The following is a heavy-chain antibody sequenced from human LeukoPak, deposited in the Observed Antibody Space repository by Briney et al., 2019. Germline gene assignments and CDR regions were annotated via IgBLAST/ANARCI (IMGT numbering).Heavy chain of an antibody. Sequence: ASVKVSCKASGGSFTFTSHAISWVRQAPGQGLEWMGGLIPIYGSANYAQKFQGRVTITSDESTRTVYMELSSLRPEDSAVYYCAGFFYDNSGDAFDLWGQGTVVTVSS. V-gene: IGHV1-69*01. J-gene: IGHJ3*01. CDR1: GGSFTFTSHA. D-gene: IGHD3-22*01. CDR2: LIPIYGSA. CDR3: AGFFYDNSGDAFDL.